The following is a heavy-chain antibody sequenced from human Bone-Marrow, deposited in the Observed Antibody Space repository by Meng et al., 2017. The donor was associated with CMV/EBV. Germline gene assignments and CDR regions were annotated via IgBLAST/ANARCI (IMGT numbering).Heavy chain of an antibody. J-gene: IGHJ4*02. V-gene: IGHV3-33*05. Sequence: LSLTCAASEFIFNNYGIHWLRQAPGKGLEWLSFIEINGENRYNVDIVKGRFIVSKDKSKNTMFLQMNSLRVEDTAVYYCVGDQGGPREGVRLVWGQGTLVTVSS. D-gene: IGHD3-16*01. CDR3: VGDQGGPREGVRLV. CDR1: EFIFNNYG. CDR2: IEINGENR.